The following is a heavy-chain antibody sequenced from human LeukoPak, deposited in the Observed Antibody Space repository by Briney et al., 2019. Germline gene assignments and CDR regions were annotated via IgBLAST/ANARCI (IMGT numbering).Heavy chain of an antibody. D-gene: IGHD2-2*01. J-gene: IGHJ6*03. CDR2: IRYDGSNK. CDR1: GFTFSSYG. V-gene: IGHV3-30*02. CDR3: AKASATYCSSTSCYYYYMDV. Sequence: GGSLRLSCAASGFTFSSYGMHWVRQAPGKGLEWVAFIRYDGSNKYYADSVKGRFTISRDNSKNTLYLQMNSLRAEDTAVYYCAKASATYCSSTSCYYYYMDVWGKGTTVTVSS.